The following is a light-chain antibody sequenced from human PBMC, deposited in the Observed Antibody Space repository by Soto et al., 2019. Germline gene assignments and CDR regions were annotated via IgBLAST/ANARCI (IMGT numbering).Light chain of an antibody. Sequence: QSALTQPPSASGSPGQSVTISCTGTISDVGGYNYVSWYQQHPGKAPKLMIYEDSERPSGVPDRFSGSKSGNTASLPVSGLQAEDEDDYYCGSYADVNNYLAFGGGTKLTVL. CDR2: EDS. V-gene: IGLV2-8*01. J-gene: IGLJ2*01. CDR3: GSYADVNNYLA. CDR1: ISDVGGYNY.